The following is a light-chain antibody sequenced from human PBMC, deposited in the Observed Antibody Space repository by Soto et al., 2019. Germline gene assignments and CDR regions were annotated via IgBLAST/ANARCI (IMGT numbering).Light chain of an antibody. CDR2: GVS. J-gene: IGLJ1*01. CDR3: SSYTSSRAYV. V-gene: IGLV2-14*01. Sequence: QSALTQPASVSGSPGQSITISCTGTSSHVSDYYRFSWYQHLPGSAPKLLIYGVSNRPSGVSNRFSGSKSGNTASLTISGLQAADEADYYCSSYTSSRAYVFGIGTKVTVL. CDR1: SSHVSDYYR.